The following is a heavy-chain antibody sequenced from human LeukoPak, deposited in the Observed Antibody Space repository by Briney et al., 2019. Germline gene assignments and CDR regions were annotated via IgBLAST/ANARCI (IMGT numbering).Heavy chain of an antibody. CDR3: AKCSRGYYYDSSEDY. J-gene: IGHJ4*02. D-gene: IGHD3-22*01. V-gene: IGHV3-23*01. Sequence: PGGSLRLSCAASGFTFSSYGMHWVRQAPGKGLEWVSAISGSGGSTYYADSVKGRFTISRDNSKNTLYLQMNSLRAEDTAVYYCAKCSRGYYYDSSEDYWGQGTLVTVSS. CDR1: GFTFSSYG. CDR2: ISGSGGST.